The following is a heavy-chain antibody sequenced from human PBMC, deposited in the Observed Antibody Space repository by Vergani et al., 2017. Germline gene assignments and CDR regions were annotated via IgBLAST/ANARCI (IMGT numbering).Heavy chain of an antibody. Sequence: QLQLQESGPGLVKPSATLSLTCSVSGASIRSSNYYWGWIRQPPGKGLEWIASIYYSGSTYYNPSLTSRVTISVDTSKNQFSLKLSSVTAADTAVYFCARHSTVEWLVKLGWIDPWGQEILFTVSS. CDR3: ARHSTVEWLVKLGWIDP. D-gene: IGHD6-19*01. J-gene: IGHJ5*02. V-gene: IGHV4-39*01. CDR1: GASIRSSNYY. CDR2: IYYSGST.